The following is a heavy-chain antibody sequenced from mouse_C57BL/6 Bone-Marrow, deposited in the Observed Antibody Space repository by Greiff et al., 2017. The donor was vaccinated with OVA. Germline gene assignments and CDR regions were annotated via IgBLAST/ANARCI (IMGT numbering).Heavy chain of an antibody. CDR3: ARGGYYGSSSYYFDY. CDR2: ISYDGSN. CDR1: GYSITSGYY. D-gene: IGHD1-1*01. V-gene: IGHV3-6*01. J-gene: IGHJ2*01. Sequence: EVKLVESGPGLVKPSQSLSLTCSVTGYSITSGYYWNWIRQFPGNKLEWMGYISYDGSNNYNPSLKNRISITRDTSKNQFFLKLNSVTTEDTATYYCARGGYYGSSSYYFDYWGQGTTLTVSS.